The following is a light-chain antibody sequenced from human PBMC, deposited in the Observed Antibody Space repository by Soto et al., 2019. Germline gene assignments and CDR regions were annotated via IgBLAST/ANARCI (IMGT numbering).Light chain of an antibody. CDR3: QQLNSYPIT. V-gene: IGKV1-5*01. CDR2: DAS. J-gene: IGKJ5*01. CDR1: QSISSW. Sequence: DIQMTQSPSTPSASVGYRVTITCRASQSISSWLAWYQQKPGKAPKLLIYDASSLESGVPSRFSGSGSGTEFTLTISSLQPEDFATYYCQQLNSYPITFGQGTRGEIK.